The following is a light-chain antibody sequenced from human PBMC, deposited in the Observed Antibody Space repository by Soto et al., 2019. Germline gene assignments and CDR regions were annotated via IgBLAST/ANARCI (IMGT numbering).Light chain of an antibody. J-gene: IGKJ2*01. Sequence: EIVMTQSPATLSVSPGERATLSCRASQSVSSNLAWYQQKPGQAPRLLIYGASTRATGIPARFRGSGSGTEFTRTISSLQSEEFAVYYCQQYNNWTPYTFGQGTKLEIK. V-gene: IGKV3-15*01. CDR1: QSVSSN. CDR3: QQYNNWTPYT. CDR2: GAS.